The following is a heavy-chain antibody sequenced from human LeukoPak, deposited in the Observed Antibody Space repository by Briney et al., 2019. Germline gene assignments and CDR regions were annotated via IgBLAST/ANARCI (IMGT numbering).Heavy chain of an antibody. D-gene: IGHD3-16*01. V-gene: IGHV4-34*01. Sequence: SETLSLTCAVYGGSFSGYYWSWIRQPPGKGLEWVGEINHSGSTNYNPSLKSRVTISVNTSKNQFTMKLSAVTAADTAVNYGARRRGSCYFDYWGQGTLVTVSS. CDR2: INHSGST. J-gene: IGHJ4*02. CDR3: ARRRGSCYFDY. CDR1: GGSFSGYY.